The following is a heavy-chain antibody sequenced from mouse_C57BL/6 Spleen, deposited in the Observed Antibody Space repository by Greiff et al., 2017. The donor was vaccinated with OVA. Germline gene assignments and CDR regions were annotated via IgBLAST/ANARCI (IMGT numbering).Heavy chain of an antibody. CDR1: GFSLTSYA. V-gene: IGHV2-9-1*01. CDR3: ASVYDYDGMAY. Sequence: VQRVESGPGLVAPSQSLSITCTVSGFSLTSYAISWVSQPPGKGLEWLGVIWTGGGTNYNSALKSRLSISKDNSKSQVFLKMNSLQPDDTAIYDSASVYDYDGMAYWGQGTLVTVSA. J-gene: IGHJ3*01. D-gene: IGHD2-4*01. CDR2: IWTGGGT.